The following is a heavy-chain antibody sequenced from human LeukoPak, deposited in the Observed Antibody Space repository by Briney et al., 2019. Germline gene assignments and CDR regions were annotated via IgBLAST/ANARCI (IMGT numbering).Heavy chain of an antibody. D-gene: IGHD6-13*01. V-gene: IGHV3-48*02. CDR3: ASPTRYSSSWFDY. CDR2: ISSSSSTI. Sequence: GGSLRLSCAASGFTFISYSMNWVRQAPGKGLEWVSYISSSSSTIYYADSVKGRFTISRDNAKNSLYLQMNSLRDEDTAVYYCASPTRYSSSWFDYWGQGTLVTVSS. CDR1: GFTFISYS. J-gene: IGHJ4*02.